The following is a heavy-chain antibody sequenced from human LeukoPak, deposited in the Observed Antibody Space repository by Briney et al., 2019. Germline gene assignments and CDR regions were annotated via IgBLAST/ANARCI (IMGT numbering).Heavy chain of an antibody. V-gene: IGHV1-18*04. Sequence: ASVKVSCKASGYTFINYYMHWVRQAPGQGLEWMGWISAYNGNTNYAQKLQGRVTMTTDTSTSTAYMELRSLRSDDTAVYYCARVRGDIVVVPAAMPVHFDYWGQGTLVTVSS. CDR3: ARVRGDIVVVPAAMPVHFDY. CDR1: GYTFINYY. J-gene: IGHJ4*02. CDR2: ISAYNGNT. D-gene: IGHD2-2*01.